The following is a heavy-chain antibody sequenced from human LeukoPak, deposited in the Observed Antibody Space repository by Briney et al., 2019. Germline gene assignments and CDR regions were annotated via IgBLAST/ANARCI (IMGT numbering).Heavy chain of an antibody. J-gene: IGHJ4*02. CDR3: ARDNVRSGSSGWYGMTDY. D-gene: IGHD6-19*01. CDR2: ISSSSSTI. Sequence: GGSLRLSCAASGFTFSSYSMNWVRQAPGKGLEWVSYISSSSSTIYYADSVKGRFTISRDNAKNSLYLQMNSLRAEDTAVYYCARDNVRSGSSGWYGMTDYWGQGTLVTVSS. V-gene: IGHV3-48*01. CDR1: GFTFSSYS.